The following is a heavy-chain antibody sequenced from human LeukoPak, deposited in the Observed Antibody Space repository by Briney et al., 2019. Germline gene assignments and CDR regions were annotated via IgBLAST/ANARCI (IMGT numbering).Heavy chain of an antibody. CDR2: VYHVGTT. D-gene: IGHD2-15*01. J-gene: IGHJ3*02. CDR3: ARYGRRGLLDAFDI. Sequence: SETLSLTCTVSGYSISSGYYWGWIRQPPGKGLEWIGVYHVGTTDYNPSLKSRVTISVDGSKNQMSLTLSSVAAEDTAVYYCARYGRRGLLDAFDIWGQGTMVTVSS. V-gene: IGHV4-38-2*02. CDR1: GYSISSGYY.